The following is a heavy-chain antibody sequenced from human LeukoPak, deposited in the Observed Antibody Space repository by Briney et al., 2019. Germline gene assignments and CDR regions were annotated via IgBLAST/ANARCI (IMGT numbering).Heavy chain of an antibody. CDR2: INHSVST. V-gene: IGHV4-34*01. J-gene: IGHJ3*02. CDR1: GGSFSGYY. D-gene: IGHD3-22*01. Sequence: SETLSLTCAVYGGSFSGYYWSWIRQPPGKGLEWIGEINHSVSTNYNPSLKSRVTISVDTSKDQFSLKLSSVTAADTAVYSCARAPTWYYDSRPGAFDIWGQGTMVTVSS. CDR3: ARAPTWYYDSRPGAFDI.